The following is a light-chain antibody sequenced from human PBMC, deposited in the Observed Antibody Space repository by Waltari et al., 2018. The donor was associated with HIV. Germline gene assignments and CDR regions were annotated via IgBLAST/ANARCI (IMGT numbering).Light chain of an antibody. J-gene: IGKJ1*01. V-gene: IGKV1-5*03. CDR1: QSISSW. CDR3: QQYNSYPWT. Sequence: IQMPQPPSTFSASVGDRAPIPCRASQSISSWLAWYQQKPGKAPKLLIYKASSLESGVPSRFSGSGSGTEFTLTISSLQPDDFATYYCQQYNSYPWTFGQGTKVEIK. CDR2: KAS.